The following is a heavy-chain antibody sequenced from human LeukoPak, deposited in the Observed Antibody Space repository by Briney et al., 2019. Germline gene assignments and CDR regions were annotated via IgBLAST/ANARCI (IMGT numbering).Heavy chain of an antibody. CDR3: ASGGSSWDYYFDY. V-gene: IGHV4-39*07. CDR1: GGSISSSSYC. D-gene: IGHD6-13*01. Sequence: SETLSLTCTVSGGSISSSSYCWGWIRQPPGKGLEWIGSIYYSGSTYYNPSLKSRVTISVDTSKNQFSLELSSVTAADTAVYYCASGGSSWDYYFDYWGQGTLVTVSS. J-gene: IGHJ4*02. CDR2: IYYSGST.